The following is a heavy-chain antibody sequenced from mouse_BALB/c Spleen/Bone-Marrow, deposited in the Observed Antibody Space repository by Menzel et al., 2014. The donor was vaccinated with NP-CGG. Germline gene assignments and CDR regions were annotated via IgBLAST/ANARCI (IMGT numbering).Heavy chain of an antibody. CDR3: ARGGFLLRSLALDY. CDR2: INPSTGFT. J-gene: IGHJ4*01. D-gene: IGHD1-1*01. CDR1: GYTFTTYT. Sequence: VKLVESGAELARPGASVKMSCKASGYTFTTYTMHWVQQRPGQGLEWVGYINPSTGFTNYNQIFKDKATLAADKSSSTAYIQLSSLTSEDSAVYYCARGGFLLRSLALDYWGQGTSVTVSS. V-gene: IGHV1-4*01.